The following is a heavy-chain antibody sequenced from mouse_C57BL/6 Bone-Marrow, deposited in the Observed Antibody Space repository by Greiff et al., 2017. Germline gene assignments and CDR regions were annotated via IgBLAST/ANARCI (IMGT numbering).Heavy chain of an antibody. D-gene: IGHD3-2*02. CDR1: EYEFPSHD. Sequence: EVQRVESGGGLVQPGESLKLSCESYEYEFPSHDMSWVRQTPEKRLELVAAINRDGGSTYYPDTMERRFTISRDNTKKTLYLQMSRLRSEDTDLYDCSRDGGRLRPLRFDYWGQGTTLTVSS. V-gene: IGHV5-2*01. J-gene: IGHJ2*01. CDR2: INRDGGST. CDR3: SRDGGRLRPLRFDY.